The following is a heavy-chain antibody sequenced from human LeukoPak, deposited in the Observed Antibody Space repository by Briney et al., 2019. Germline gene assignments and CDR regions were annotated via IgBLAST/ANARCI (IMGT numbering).Heavy chain of an antibody. Sequence: GGSLRLSCAASGFTFSSYAMSWVRQAPGKGLEWASAISGSGGSTYYADSVKGRFTISRDNSKNTLYLQMNSLRAEDTAVYYCAKAKKYCSGGSCYYFDYWGQGTLVTVSS. J-gene: IGHJ4*02. V-gene: IGHV3-23*01. CDR1: GFTFSSYA. D-gene: IGHD2-15*01. CDR3: AKAKKYCSGGSCYYFDY. CDR2: ISGSGGST.